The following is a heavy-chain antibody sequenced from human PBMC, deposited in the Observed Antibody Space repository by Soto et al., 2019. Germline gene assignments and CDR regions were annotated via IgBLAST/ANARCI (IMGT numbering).Heavy chain of an antibody. CDR1: GFSFSTYA. D-gene: IGHD3-22*01. V-gene: IGHV3-23*01. Sequence: EVHLLESGGNLVQPGGSLRLSCAASGFSFSTYAMSWVRQAPGKGLEWVSAISGSGGSTYYADSVKGRFTISRDNSKSTLYLQMNSLRAEDTAVYYCAKGVNYYDSSGYYSYYYNGMDVWGHGTTVTVSS. CDR2: ISGSGGST. CDR3: AKGVNYYDSSGYYSYYYNGMDV. J-gene: IGHJ6*02.